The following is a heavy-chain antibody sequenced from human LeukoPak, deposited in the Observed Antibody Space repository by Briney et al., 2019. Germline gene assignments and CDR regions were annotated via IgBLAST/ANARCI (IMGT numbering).Heavy chain of an antibody. CDR1: GFTFSSYT. V-gene: IGHV3-21*01. D-gene: IGHD3-16*01. J-gene: IGHJ4*02. CDR2: ISSSSSYI. Sequence: GGSLRLSCAASGFTFSSYTMKWVRQTPGKGLEWVSSISSSSSYIYQADSVKGRFTISRDNAKNSLYLQMNSLRAEDTAVYYCARVVWGQLTYYFDYWGQGTLVTVSS. CDR3: ARVVWGQLTYYFDY.